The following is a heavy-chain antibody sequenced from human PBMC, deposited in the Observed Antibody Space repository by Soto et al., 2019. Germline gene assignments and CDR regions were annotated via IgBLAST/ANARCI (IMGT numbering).Heavy chain of an antibody. J-gene: IGHJ5*01. CDR3: ARRGRYKTVTMVHAFDS. D-gene: IGHD3-10*01. V-gene: IGHV4-34*02. CDR1: GGAFSVYS. CDR2: TDQSGIT. Sequence: QVQLQQWGAGLLKPSETLSLACAVYGGAFSVYSWSWIRQPPGKGLEWIGDTDQSGITHYNPSLKSRLTISVDPSKRHFSLNLTSVTAADTAFYFCARRGRYKTVTMVHAFDSWGHGTLVTVSS.